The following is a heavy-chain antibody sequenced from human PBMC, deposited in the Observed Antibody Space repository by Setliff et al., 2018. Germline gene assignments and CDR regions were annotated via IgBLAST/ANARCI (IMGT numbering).Heavy chain of an antibody. D-gene: IGHD3-10*01. V-gene: IGHV3-23*01. Sequence: GGSLRLSCAASGFTFSSYAMNWVRQAPGKWLECVATISGGGGYTYYADSVKGRFTISRDNSKNMLSLQMNSLRADDTAVYYCAKVGKSGTWDQYFQYWGQGTLVTVSS. J-gene: IGHJ1*01. CDR3: AKVGKSGTWDQYFQY. CDR2: ISGGGGYT. CDR1: GFTFSSYA.